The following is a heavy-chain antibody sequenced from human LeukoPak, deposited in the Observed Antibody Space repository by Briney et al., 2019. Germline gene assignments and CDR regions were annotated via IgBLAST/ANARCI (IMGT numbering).Heavy chain of an antibody. J-gene: IGHJ6*02. CDR2: ISYDGSNK. CDR3: ARSQLPYYYYGMDV. Sequence: GGSLRLSCAASGFTFSSYAMHWVRQAPGKGLEWVAVISYDGSNKYHADSVKGRFTISRDNSKNTLYLQMNSLRAEDTAVYYCARSQLPYYYYGMDVWGQGTTVTVSS. CDR1: GFTFSSYA. D-gene: IGHD2-2*01. V-gene: IGHV3-30*04.